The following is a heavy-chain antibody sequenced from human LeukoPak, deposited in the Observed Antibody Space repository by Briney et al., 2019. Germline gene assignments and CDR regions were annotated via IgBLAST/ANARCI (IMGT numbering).Heavy chain of an antibody. CDR3: ARVVVGDYDYVWGSYRPFDY. J-gene: IGHJ4*02. Sequence: ASVNVSCKSSGYTFTGYYMHWVRQAPGQGLEWMGWINPNSGGTNYAQKFQGRVTMTRDTAISTAYMELSRLRSDDTAVYYCARVVVGDYDYVWGSYRPFDYWGQGTLVTVSS. D-gene: IGHD3-16*02. V-gene: IGHV1-2*02. CDR2: INPNSGGT. CDR1: GYTFTGYY.